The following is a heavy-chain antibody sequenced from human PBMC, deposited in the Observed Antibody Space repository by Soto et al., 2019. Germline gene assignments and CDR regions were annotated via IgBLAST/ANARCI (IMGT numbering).Heavy chain of an antibody. CDR1: GFTVSNYS. D-gene: IGHD3-10*01. CDR2: ISASGSSI. J-gene: IGHJ4*02. CDR3: AKGTMVRGVYPLDY. Sequence: SGGSLRLSCAVSGFTVSNYSMTWVRQAPGKGMEWVSGISASGSSIYEADSVKGRFTISRDNSKNTLYLQMNSLRAEDTAIYYCAKGTMVRGVYPLDYWGQGTLVTVSS. V-gene: IGHV3-23*01.